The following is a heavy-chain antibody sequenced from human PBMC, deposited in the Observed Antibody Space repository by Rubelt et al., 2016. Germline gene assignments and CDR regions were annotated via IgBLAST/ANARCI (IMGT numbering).Heavy chain of an antibody. Sequence: EVQLVESGGGLVQPGRSLRLSCAASGFTFSSYDMHWVRQATGKGLEWVSAIGTAGDTYYPGSVKGRFTISRENAKNSLYLQMNSLKTEDTAVYYCTRGHGRTTPSGLSFDYWGQGTLVTVSS. CDR3: TRGHGRTTPSGLSFDY. CDR2: IGTAGDT. D-gene: IGHD2/OR15-2a*01. V-gene: IGHV3-13*04. J-gene: IGHJ4*02. CDR1: GFTFSSYD.